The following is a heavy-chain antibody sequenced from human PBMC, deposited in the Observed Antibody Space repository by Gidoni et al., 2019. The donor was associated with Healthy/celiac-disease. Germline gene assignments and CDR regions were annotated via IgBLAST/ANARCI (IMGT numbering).Heavy chain of an antibody. V-gene: IGHV1-69*01. D-gene: IGHD2-2*01. J-gene: IGHJ6*03. CDR2: IIPIVGTA. CDR1: GGTFSSYA. CDR3: ARDSIVVVPAAQYYYYMDV. Sequence: QVQLVQSGAEVKKPGSSVKVSCKASGGTFSSYAISWVRQSPGQGLEWMGGIIPIVGTANYAQKFQGRVTITADESTSTAYMELSSLRSEDTAVYYCARDSIVVVPAAQYYYYMDVWGKGTTVTVSS.